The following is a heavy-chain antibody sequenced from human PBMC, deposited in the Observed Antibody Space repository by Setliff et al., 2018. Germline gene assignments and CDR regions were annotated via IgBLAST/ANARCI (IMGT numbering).Heavy chain of an antibody. D-gene: IGHD5-18*01. V-gene: IGHV1-3*01. Sequence: ASVKVSCKASGYTFTSHGISWVRQAPGQRLEWMGWINAGNGNTKYSQKFQGRVTITRDTSASTAYMELSSLRSEDTAVYYCARRVGSVGIQLPDYWGQGTLVTVSS. CDR1: GYTFTSHG. CDR2: INAGNGNT. CDR3: ARRVGSVGIQLPDY. J-gene: IGHJ4*02.